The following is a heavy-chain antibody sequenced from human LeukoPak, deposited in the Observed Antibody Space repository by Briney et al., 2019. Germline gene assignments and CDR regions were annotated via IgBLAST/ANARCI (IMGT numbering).Heavy chain of an antibody. CDR3: ARVGATHNWFDP. J-gene: IGHJ5*02. D-gene: IGHD1-26*01. V-gene: IGHV4-39*07. CDR1: GGSISSSSYY. CDR2: IYYSGST. Sequence: ASETLSLTCTVPGGSISSSSYYWGWIRQPPGKGLEWIGSIYYSGSTYYNPSLKSRVTISVDTSKNQFSLKLSSVTAADTAVYYCARVGATHNWFDPWGQGTLVTVSS.